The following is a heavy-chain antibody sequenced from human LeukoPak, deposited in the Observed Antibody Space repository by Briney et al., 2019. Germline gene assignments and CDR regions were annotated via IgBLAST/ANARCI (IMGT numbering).Heavy chain of an antibody. CDR3: ARGFYYYDSSGYGDY. V-gene: IGHV4-4*02. Sequence: SETLSLTCAVSGGSISSSNWWSWVRQPPGKGLEWIGEIYHSGSTNYNPSLKSRVTISVDKSKNQFSLKLSSVTAADTAVYYRARGFYYYDSSGYGDYWGQGTLVTVSS. CDR2: IYHSGST. CDR1: GGSISSSNW. D-gene: IGHD3-22*01. J-gene: IGHJ4*02.